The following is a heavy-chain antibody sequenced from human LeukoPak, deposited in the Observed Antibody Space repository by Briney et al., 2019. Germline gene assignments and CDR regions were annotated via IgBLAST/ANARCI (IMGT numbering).Heavy chain of an antibody. J-gene: IGHJ2*01. CDR3: ARDLGLAGLWYFDL. D-gene: IGHD3/OR15-3a*01. CDR2: IYYSGGT. CDR1: GGSISSYY. Sequence: SETLSLTCTVSGGSISSYYWSWIRQPPGKGLEWIGYIYYSGGTNYNPSLKSRVTISVDTSKNQFSLKLSSVTAADTAVYYCARDLGLAGLWYFDLWGRGTLVTVSS. V-gene: IGHV4-59*01.